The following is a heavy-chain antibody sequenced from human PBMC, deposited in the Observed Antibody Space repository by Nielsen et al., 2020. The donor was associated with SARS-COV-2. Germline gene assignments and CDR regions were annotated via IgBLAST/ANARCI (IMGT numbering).Heavy chain of an antibody. CDR1: GYTFTSYD. Sequence: ASVKVSCKASGYTFTSYDINWVRQATGQGLEWMGWMNPNSGNTGYAQKFQGRVTMTRDTSISTAYMELSRLRSDDTAVYYCARVLGYCSSTSCSNYYYYGMDVWGQGTTVTVSS. CDR3: ARVLGYCSSTSCSNYYYYGMDV. D-gene: IGHD2-2*01. J-gene: IGHJ6*02. V-gene: IGHV1-8*01. CDR2: MNPNSGNT.